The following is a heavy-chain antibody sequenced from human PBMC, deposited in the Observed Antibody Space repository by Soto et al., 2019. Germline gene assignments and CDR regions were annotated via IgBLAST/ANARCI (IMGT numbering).Heavy chain of an antibody. J-gene: IGHJ4*02. CDR3: ANYYSGYDYAY. D-gene: IGHD5-12*01. CDR1: GFTFSSYG. CDR2: ISYDGSNK. Sequence: PGGSLRLSCAASGFTFSSYGMHWVRQAPGKGLEWVAVISYDGSNKYYADSVKGRITISRDNSKNTLYLQMNSLRAEDTAVYYCANYYSGYDYAYWGQGTLVTVSS. V-gene: IGHV3-30*18.